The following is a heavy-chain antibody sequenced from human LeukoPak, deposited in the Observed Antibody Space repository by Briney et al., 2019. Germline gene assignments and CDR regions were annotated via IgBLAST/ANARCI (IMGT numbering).Heavy chain of an antibody. Sequence: GGSLRLSCAASGFSFRSYSMNWVRQAPGKGLEWVSFISSSSTYIYYADSMKGRFTISRDNAKNSLFLQMNSLRGEDTAVYYCARLRNVGGNPHPFNVWGQGTTVTVSS. D-gene: IGHD4-23*01. J-gene: IGHJ3*01. V-gene: IGHV3-21*01. CDR1: GFSFRSYS. CDR2: ISSSSTYI. CDR3: ARLRNVGGNPHPFNV.